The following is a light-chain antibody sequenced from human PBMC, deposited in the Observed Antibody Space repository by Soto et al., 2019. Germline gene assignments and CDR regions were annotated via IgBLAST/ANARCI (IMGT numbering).Light chain of an antibody. CDR2: GAS. CDR3: QQYGSSPPAYT. V-gene: IGKV3-20*01. Sequence: EIVLTQSPDPLSLSRGERATLSCRASQSVSSSYLAWYQQKPGQAPRLLIYGASSRATGIPDRFSGSVSGTDFTLTISRLEPEDFAVYYCQQYGSSPPAYTFGQGTRLEIK. J-gene: IGKJ5*01. CDR1: QSVSSSY.